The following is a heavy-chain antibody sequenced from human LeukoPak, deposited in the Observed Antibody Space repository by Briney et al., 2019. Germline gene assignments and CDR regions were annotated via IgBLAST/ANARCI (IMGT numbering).Heavy chain of an antibody. J-gene: IGHJ4*02. CDR3: ARDNLDHGSGSYLVY. Sequence: GASVKVSCKASGYTFTNYAISWVRQAPGQGLEWMGGIIPIFGTANYAQKFQGRVTIIADESTSTAYMELSSLRSEDTAVYYCARDNLDHGSGSYLVYWGQGTLVTVSS. V-gene: IGHV1-69*13. CDR2: IIPIFGTA. CDR1: GYTFTNYA. D-gene: IGHD3-10*01.